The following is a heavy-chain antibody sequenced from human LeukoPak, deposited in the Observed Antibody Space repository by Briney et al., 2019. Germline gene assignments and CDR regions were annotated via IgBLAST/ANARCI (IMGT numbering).Heavy chain of an antibody. D-gene: IGHD2-15*01. V-gene: IGHV5-51*01. CDR1: GYSINNYW. CDR2: IYPADSDI. CDR3: ARQEYCSGGSCYTWFDP. Sequence: GESLKISCQGSGYSINNYWIGWVRQMPGKGLEWMGIIYPADSDIRYSLSFQGQVTISADKSISTAYLQWSSLKASDTAMYYCARQEYCSGGSCYTWFDPWGQGTLVTVSS. J-gene: IGHJ5*02.